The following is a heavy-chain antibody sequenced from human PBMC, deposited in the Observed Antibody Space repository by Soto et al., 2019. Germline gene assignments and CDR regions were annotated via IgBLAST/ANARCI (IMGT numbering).Heavy chain of an antibody. CDR3: ARDSDPYNSGSNWFDP. CDR2: INTHNGDT. CDR1: GYTFTSDG. J-gene: IGHJ5*02. Sequence: QVQLVQSGAEVKNPGASVKVSCEASGYTFTSDGISWVRQAPGQGLEWMGWINTHNGDTNYAQKFQGRVTMTTDTPTSTAYMEVRSLGSDDTAIYYCARDSDPYNSGSNWFDPWGQGTRVTVSS. V-gene: IGHV1-18*04. D-gene: IGHD5-12*01.